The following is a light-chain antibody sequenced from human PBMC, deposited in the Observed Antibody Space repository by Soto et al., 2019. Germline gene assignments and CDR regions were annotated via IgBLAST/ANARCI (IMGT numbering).Light chain of an antibody. CDR3: QHYNGHSTWS. Sequence: DIQMTQSPSTLSAYVGDRVTITCRASQSVTKWVAWYQQRPGQAPKILIWDASSLQRGVPSRFSGSGYGTEFTLSISSLQPDDFATYYCQHYNGHSTWSCVQGTKVDIK. V-gene: IGKV1-5*01. J-gene: IGKJ1*01. CDR1: QSVTKW. CDR2: DAS.